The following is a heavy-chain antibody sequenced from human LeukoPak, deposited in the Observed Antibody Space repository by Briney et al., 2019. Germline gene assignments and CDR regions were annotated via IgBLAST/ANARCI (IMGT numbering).Heavy chain of an antibody. CDR3: AIMHPYYDGSGYWVQ. D-gene: IGHD3-22*01. V-gene: IGHV3-23*01. CDR1: GFTFSSYA. CDR2: ISTSGGSS. Sequence: QPGGSLRLSFAASGFTFSSYAMSWVRQAPGKGLECVSGISTSGGSSSCADSVKGRFTISRHNPRNTLYMKMNSLRAEDTDLYYCAIMHPYYDGSGYWVQWGQGTLVTVSS. J-gene: IGHJ4*02.